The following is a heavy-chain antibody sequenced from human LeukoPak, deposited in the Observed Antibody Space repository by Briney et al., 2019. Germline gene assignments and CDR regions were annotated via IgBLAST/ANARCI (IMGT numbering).Heavy chain of an antibody. CDR1: GFTFSSYA. Sequence: PGGSLRLSCAASGFTFSSYAMSWVRQAPGKGLEWVSAISGSGGSTYYADSVKGRFTISRDNSKNTLYLQMNSLRAENTAVYYCAKALELAMVTYSYYYYYGMDVWGQGTTVTVSS. V-gene: IGHV3-23*01. J-gene: IGHJ6*02. D-gene: IGHD5-18*01. CDR2: ISGSGGST. CDR3: AKALELAMVTYSYYYYYGMDV.